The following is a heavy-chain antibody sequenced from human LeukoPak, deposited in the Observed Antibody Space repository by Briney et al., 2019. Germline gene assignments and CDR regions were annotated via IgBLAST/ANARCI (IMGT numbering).Heavy chain of an antibody. CDR3: ASAGYSSGWYAH. CDR2: IIPTLGIA. Sequence: PWASVEVSCKASGGTFSSYAISWVRQAPGQGLEWMGRIIPTLGIANYAQKFQGRVTITADKSTSTAYMELSSLRSEDTAVYYCASAGYSSGWYAHWGQGTLVTVSS. J-gene: IGHJ5*02. CDR1: GGTFSSYA. D-gene: IGHD6-19*01. V-gene: IGHV1-69*04.